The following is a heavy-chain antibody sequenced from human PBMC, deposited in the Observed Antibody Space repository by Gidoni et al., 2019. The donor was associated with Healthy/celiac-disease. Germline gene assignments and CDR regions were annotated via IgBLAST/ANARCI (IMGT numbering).Heavy chain of an antibody. D-gene: IGHD6-13*01. V-gene: IGHV3-74*01. CDR1: GFTFSSYW. CDR3: AREQRIAAAGYNAFDI. Sequence: EVQLVESGGGLVQPGGSLRLSCAASGFTFSSYWMHWGRQAPGKGLVWVSRINSDGSSTSYADSVKGRFTISRDNAKNTLYLQMNSLRAEDTAVYYCAREQRIAAAGYNAFDIWGQGTMVTVSS. CDR2: INSDGSST. J-gene: IGHJ3*02.